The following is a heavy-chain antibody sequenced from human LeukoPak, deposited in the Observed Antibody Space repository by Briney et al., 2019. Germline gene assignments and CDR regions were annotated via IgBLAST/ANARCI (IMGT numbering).Heavy chain of an antibody. CDR2: ISGCGGST. CDR3: ATKGSGSYFDDLEVWYFDY. J-gene: IGHJ4*02. V-gene: IGHV3-23*01. Sequence: PGGSVRLSCAASGFTFSGYAISWVRQAPGKGLEWVSAISGCGGSTYYADSVKGRFTISRDNSKNTLYLQMNSLRAEDTAVYYCATKGSGSYFDDLEVWYFDYWGQGTLVTVSS. D-gene: IGHD3-10*01. CDR1: GFTFSGYA.